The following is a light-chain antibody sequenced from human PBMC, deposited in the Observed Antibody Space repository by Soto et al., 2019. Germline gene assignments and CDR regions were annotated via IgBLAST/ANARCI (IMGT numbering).Light chain of an antibody. CDR3: QHYNNWPA. CDR2: DAS. CDR1: QSVRSK. V-gene: IGKV3-15*01. Sequence: EIVMTQSPVTLSVSPGERATLSCRASQSVRSKLAWYQQKPGQAPRLLIYDASTRAPGVPARFSGSGSGTEFTLTISSLQSEDFAGYSFQHYNNWPAFGQGTKVEIK. J-gene: IGKJ1*01.